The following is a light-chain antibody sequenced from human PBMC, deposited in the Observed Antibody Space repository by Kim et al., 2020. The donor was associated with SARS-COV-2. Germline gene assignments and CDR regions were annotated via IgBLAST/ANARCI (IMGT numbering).Light chain of an antibody. V-gene: IGKV3-15*01. J-gene: IGKJ2*01. Sequence: EIVMTQSPVTLSVSPGERVTLSCRASQSISWDLAWYQQKPGQAPRLLVIGASTRATGIPARFSGSGSGTEFTLTISSLQSEDFAVYYCQQYNDWPETFGPGTKLDIK. CDR2: GAS. CDR1: QSISWD. CDR3: QQYNDWPET.